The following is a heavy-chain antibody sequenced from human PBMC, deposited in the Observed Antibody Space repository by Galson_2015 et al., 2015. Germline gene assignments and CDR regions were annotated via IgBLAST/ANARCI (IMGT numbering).Heavy chain of an antibody. CDR2: ISSSGSTI. D-gene: IGHD3-10*01. Sequence: SLRLSCAASGFTFSSYEMNWVRQAPGKGLEWVSYISSSGSTIYYADSVKGRFTISRDNAKNSLYLQMNSLRAEDTAVYYCARDPYYGSGSYYTTDYWGQGTLVTVSS. J-gene: IGHJ4*02. CDR3: ARDPYYGSGSYYTTDY. V-gene: IGHV3-48*03. CDR1: GFTFSSYE.